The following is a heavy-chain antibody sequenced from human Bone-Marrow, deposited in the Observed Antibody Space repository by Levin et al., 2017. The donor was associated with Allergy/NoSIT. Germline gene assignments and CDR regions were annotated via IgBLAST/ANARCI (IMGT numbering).Heavy chain of an antibody. CDR2: IDEAGSGT. J-gene: IGHJ4*02. V-gene: IGHV3-74*01. Sequence: GGSLRLPCAVSGFTLSENWIHWVRQVAGEGLVWVARIDEAGSGTSYADSVKGRFTISRDTVKNTVYLQMNSLRVEDTAVYYCGTVFDYWGQGAMVTVSS. CDR3: GTVFDY. CDR1: GFTLSENW.